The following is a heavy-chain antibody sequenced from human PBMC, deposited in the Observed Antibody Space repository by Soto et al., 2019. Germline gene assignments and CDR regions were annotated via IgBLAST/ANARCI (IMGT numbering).Heavy chain of an antibody. CDR2: ISIISTYI. CDR1: RFRFSDYT. J-gene: IGHJ3*02. V-gene: IGHV3-21*01. D-gene: IGHD4-17*01. Sequence: EVQLVESGGGLVKPGGSLRLSCVASRFRFSDYTMTWVRQAPGKGMEWVSSISIISTYIYYGDSVKGGFTISRDNAKISLYQQMNSLRVADTAVYYCARRGREVTTGCGALDMVGEGTTVTVSS. CDR3: ARRGREVTTGCGALDM.